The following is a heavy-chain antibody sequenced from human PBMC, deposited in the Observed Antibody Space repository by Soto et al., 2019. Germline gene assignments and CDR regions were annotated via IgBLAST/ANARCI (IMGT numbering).Heavy chain of an antibody. V-gene: IGHV3-23*01. CDR2: ITGGGSNT. CDR1: GFTFNNYA. J-gene: IGHJ6*03. CDR3: AKEVGNWTNISSSHYMAV. D-gene: IGHD1-1*01. Sequence: GGSLRLSCAASGFTFNNYAMSWVRQAPGKGLEWVSAITGGGSNTCYADSVKGRFTISRDQSKSTLHLQMNSLRVEDTAVYFCAKEVGNWTNISSSHYMAVGAKGPTVTVSS.